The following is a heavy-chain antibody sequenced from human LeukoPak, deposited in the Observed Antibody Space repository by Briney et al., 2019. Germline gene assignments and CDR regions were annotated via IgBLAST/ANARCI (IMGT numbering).Heavy chain of an antibody. J-gene: IGHJ6*03. V-gene: IGHV3-30*02. CDR2: IRYDGSNK. D-gene: IGHD5-12*01. Sequence: GGSLRLSCAASGFTFSSYGMYWVRQAPGKGLEWVAFIRYDGSNKYYADPVKGRFTVSRDNSKNTLYLQMKSLRAEDMAVYYCAKGGGYEAQYYYYYLDVWGKGTTVTISS. CDR3: AKGGGYEAQYYYYYLDV. CDR1: GFTFSSYG.